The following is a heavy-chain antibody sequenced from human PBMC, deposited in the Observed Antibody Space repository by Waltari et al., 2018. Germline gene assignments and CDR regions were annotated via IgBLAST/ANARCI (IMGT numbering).Heavy chain of an antibody. CDR3: ARHRSPGGWLDY. CDR1: GGSISSSSYY. J-gene: IGHJ4*02. V-gene: IGHV4-39*01. D-gene: IGHD3-16*01. Sequence: QLQLQESGPGLVKPSETLSLTCTVSGGSISSSSYYWGWIRQPPGKGLEWIGSIYYSGSTSYTPSLKSRVTISEDTSKNQFSLKLSSVTAADTAVYYCARHRSPGGWLDYWGQGTLVTVSS. CDR2: IYYSGST.